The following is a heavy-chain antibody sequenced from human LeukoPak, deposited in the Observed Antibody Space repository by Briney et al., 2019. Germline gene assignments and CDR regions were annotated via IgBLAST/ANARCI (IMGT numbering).Heavy chain of an antibody. CDR2: INPNSCGT. Sequence: VASVKVSSMASVYTLTGYFMHWVRPAPGQGLEGVGRINPNSCGTNCAQQVQGMDNMTRDTPVSTAYTEHSRLRTDDAAVYYWARGAGYYYDSSGYGVYWGQGTLVTVSS. V-gene: IGHV1-2*06. D-gene: IGHD3-22*01. J-gene: IGHJ4*02. CDR3: ARGAGYYYDSSGYGVY. CDR1: VYTLTGYF.